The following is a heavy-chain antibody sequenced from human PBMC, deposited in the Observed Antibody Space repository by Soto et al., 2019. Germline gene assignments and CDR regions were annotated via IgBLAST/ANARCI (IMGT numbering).Heavy chain of an antibody. CDR2: INSDGSRT. CDR1: GFTFSSYW. Sequence: EVQLVESGGGLVQPGESLRLSCAASGFTFSSYWMHWVRQAPGKGLVWDSRINSDGSRTNYADSVKGRFTVSRDNAKNTQYLQMNSLRAEDTAVYYCARVLTGSWNWFDPWGQGTLVTVSS. CDR3: ARVLTGSWNWFDP. J-gene: IGHJ5*02. V-gene: IGHV3-74*01. D-gene: IGHD6-13*01.